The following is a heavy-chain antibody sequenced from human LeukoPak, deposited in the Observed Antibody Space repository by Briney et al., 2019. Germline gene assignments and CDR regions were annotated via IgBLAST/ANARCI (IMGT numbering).Heavy chain of an antibody. D-gene: IGHD2-8*01. CDR3: AKTRCTDDTCYYRVWYFDY. V-gene: IGHV3-23*01. CDR1: GFTFSNYA. CDR2: ISRSGGST. Sequence: GGSLRLSCAASGFTFSNYAMTWVRQAPGKGLEWVSGISRSGGSTYYADSVKGRFIISRDNSKNTLYLHMNSLKAEDTAIYYCAKTRCTDDTCYYRVWYFDYWGQGTLVTVSS. J-gene: IGHJ4*02.